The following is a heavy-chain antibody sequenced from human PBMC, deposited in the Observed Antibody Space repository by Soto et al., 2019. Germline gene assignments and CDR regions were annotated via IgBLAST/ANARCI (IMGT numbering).Heavy chain of an antibody. CDR3: AKAYFVWSSEQPYYFDY. V-gene: IGHV3-23*01. D-gene: IGHD3-16*01. J-gene: IGHJ4*02. CDR2: ISGSGGRS. Sequence: EVQLLDSGGGLVQPGWSLRLSGAASGFTFSNSAMTWVRERPGKALVLVSGISGSGGRSDYADSVKGRLTISIDNSTSTLYLQTNILRAEDTAVYYCAKAYFVWSSEQPYYFDYSGPGTLVTVSS. CDR1: GFTFSNSA.